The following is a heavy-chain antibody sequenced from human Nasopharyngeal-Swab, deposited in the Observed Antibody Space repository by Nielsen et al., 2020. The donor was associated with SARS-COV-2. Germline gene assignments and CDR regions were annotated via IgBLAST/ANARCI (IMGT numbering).Heavy chain of an antibody. CDR2: IHYGGST. CDR3: ATLSSSWYEYYFDY. J-gene: IGHJ4*02. CDR1: GGSISSSTYY. V-gene: IGHV4-39*01. D-gene: IGHD6-13*01. Sequence: GSLRLSCTVSGGSISSSTYYWAWIRQPPGKGLEWIGSIHYGGSTYYNPSLKSRVTISVDTSKNQFSLKLSSVTAADTAVYYCATLSSSWYEYYFDYWGQGTLVTVSS.